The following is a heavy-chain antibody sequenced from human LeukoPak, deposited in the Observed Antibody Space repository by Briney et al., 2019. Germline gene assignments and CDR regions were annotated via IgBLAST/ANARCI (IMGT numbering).Heavy chain of an antibody. CDR1: GYTFTGYY. Sequence: GASVKVSCKASGYTFTGYYMHWVRQAPGQGLEWMGWINPNSGGTNYAQKFQGRVTMTRDTSISTAYMELSRLRSDDTAVYYCARTFTRYFDWLPYYWGQETLFTVSS. D-gene: IGHD3-9*01. J-gene: IGHJ4*02. CDR2: INPNSGGT. V-gene: IGHV1-2*02. CDR3: ARTFTRYFDWLPYY.